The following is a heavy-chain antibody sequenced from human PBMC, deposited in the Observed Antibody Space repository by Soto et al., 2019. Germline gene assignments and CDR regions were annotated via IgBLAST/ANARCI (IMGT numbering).Heavy chain of an antibody. J-gene: IGHJ3*01. V-gene: IGHV3-23*05. Sequence: EVQLLESGGGLVQPGGSLRLSCAASGFTFSSYAMSWVRQAPGKGPEWVSFITSSGNGTYYADSVKGRFTISRDNSKNTLYVQMNNLRAEDTAIYYCAKRFFGSGSPPGAFDVWGQGTMVTVSS. CDR1: GFTFSSYA. CDR3: AKRFFGSGSPPGAFDV. CDR2: ITSSGNGT. D-gene: IGHD3-10*01.